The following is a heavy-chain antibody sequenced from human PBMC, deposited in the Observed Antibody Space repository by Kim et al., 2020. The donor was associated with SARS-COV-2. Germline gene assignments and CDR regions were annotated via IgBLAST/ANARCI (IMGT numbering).Heavy chain of an antibody. CDR3: ARVNYYDSSGYYYATPDY. CDR1: GYTFTGYY. CDR2: INPNSGGT. V-gene: IGHV1-2*06. Sequence: ASVKVSCKASGYTFTGYYMHWVRQAPGQGLEWMGRINPNSGGTNYAQKFQGRVTMTRDTSISTAYMELSRLRSDDTAVYYCARVNYYDSSGYYYATPDYWGQGTLVTVSS. D-gene: IGHD3-22*01. J-gene: IGHJ4*02.